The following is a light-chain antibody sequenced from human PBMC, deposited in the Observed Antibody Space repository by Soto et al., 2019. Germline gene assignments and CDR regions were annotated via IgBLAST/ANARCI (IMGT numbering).Light chain of an antibody. CDR2: EVS. J-gene: IGLJ1*01. V-gene: IGLV2-14*01. CDR3: NSYTSSTSRPYV. Sequence: QSVLTQPASVSGSPGQSITISCTGTTNDVGGYNYVSWYQQYPGKAPKLLIFEVSSRPSGVSNRFSGSKSGNTASLTISALQAEDEADYFCNSYTSSTSRPYVFGTGTKVTVL. CDR1: TNDVGGYNY.